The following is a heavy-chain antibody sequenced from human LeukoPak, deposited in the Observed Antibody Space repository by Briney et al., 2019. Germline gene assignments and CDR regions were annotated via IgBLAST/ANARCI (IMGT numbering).Heavy chain of an antibody. V-gene: IGHV1-8*01. J-gene: IGHJ5*02. CDR3: ARGGSITMVRGAYTRGNWFDP. Sequence: ASVKVSCKASGYTFTSYDINWVRQATGQGLEWMGWMNPNSGNTGYAQKFQGRVTMTRNTSISTACMELSSLRSEDTAVYYCARGGSITMVRGAYTRGNWFDPWGQGTLVTVSS. CDR1: GYTFTSYD. CDR2: MNPNSGNT. D-gene: IGHD3-10*01.